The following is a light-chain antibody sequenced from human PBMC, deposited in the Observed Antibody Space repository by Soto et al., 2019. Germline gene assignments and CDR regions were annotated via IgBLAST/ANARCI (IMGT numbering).Light chain of an antibody. V-gene: IGKV2-28*01. CDR1: QSLLHSNGYNY. J-gene: IGKJ1*01. CDR2: LGS. Sequence: DIVMTQSPLSLHVTPGDPASISFRSSQSLLHSNGYNYLDWYLQKPGQSPQLLIYLGSNRASGVPDRFSGSGSGTDFTLKISRVEAEDVGVYYCMQALQTPWTFGQGSMVDI. CDR3: MQALQTPWT.